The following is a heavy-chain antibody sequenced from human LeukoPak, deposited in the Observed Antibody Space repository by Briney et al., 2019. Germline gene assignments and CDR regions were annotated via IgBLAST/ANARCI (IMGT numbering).Heavy chain of an antibody. D-gene: IGHD5-12*01. J-gene: IGHJ4*02. CDR3: NTDKSGPGY. CDR1: GFTFCDYA. Sequence: GGSLRLSCTASGFTFCDYAMRWVRQAPGKGLVWGGFIRSKAYGGTTEYAASVKGRFTISRDDSKYIAYLQMNSLKTEDTAVYYCNTDKSGPGYWGQGTLVTVSS. CDR2: IRSKAYGGTT. V-gene: IGHV3-49*04.